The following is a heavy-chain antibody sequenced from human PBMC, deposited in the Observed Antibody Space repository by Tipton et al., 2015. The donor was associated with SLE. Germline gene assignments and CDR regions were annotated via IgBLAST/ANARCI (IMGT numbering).Heavy chain of an antibody. CDR1: AFTFSRYS. V-gene: IGHV3-20*04. D-gene: IGHD6-25*01. CDR2: LNWNGGYT. CDR3: AREGGGYYYGMDV. J-gene: IGHJ6*02. Sequence: SLRLSCEDSAFTFSRYSVSWVRQPPGKGLEWVSGLNWNGGYTAYADSVKGRFTISRDNAKNSLYLQLNSLRAEDTALYYCAREGGGYYYGMDVWGQGTTVTVSS.